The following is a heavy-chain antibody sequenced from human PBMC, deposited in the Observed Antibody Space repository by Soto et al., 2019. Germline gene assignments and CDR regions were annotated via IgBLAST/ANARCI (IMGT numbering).Heavy chain of an antibody. CDR2: IYYSGST. V-gene: IGHV4-31*03. CDR3: ARDLTQIGGYYTETWFDP. D-gene: IGHD3-22*01. J-gene: IGHJ5*02. CDR1: GGSISSGGYY. Sequence: QVQLQESGPGLVKPSQTLSLTCTVSGGSISSGGYYWSWIRQHPGKGLEWIGYIYYSGSTYYNPYPNSRVTISLDTSKNKFSLTLSSVTAADTSVYYCARDLTQIGGYYTETWFDPWGQGTLVTVSS.